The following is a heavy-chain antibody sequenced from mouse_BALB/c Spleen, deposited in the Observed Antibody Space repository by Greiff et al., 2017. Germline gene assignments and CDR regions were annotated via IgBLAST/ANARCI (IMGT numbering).Heavy chain of an antibody. CDR1: GFTFSSYA. V-gene: IGHV5-9-4*01. J-gene: IGHJ2*01. Sequence: EVKLVESGGGLVKPGGSLKLSCAASGFTFSSYAMSWVRQSPEKRLEWVAEISSGGSYTYYPDTVTGRFTISRDNAKNTLYLEMSSLRAEDTAMYYCARGDGSTYFDYWGQGTTLTVSS. CDR3: ARGDGSTYFDY. D-gene: IGHD1-1*01. CDR2: ISSGGSYT.